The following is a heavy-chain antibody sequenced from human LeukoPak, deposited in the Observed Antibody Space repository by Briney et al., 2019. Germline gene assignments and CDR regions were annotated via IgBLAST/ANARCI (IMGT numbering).Heavy chain of an antibody. D-gene: IGHD1-7*01. CDR2: TVSEIDGGTT. Sequence: GGSLRLSCAASGFTFIYAWMSWVRQVPGKGLEWVGQTVSEIDGGTTDYAAPVKGGFTISRDDSKSTLYLQMNSLKIEDTAVYYCTTDEDWNYARKDVWGQGATVIVSS. CDR1: GFTFIYAW. V-gene: IGHV3-15*04. CDR3: TTDEDWNYARKDV. J-gene: IGHJ6*02.